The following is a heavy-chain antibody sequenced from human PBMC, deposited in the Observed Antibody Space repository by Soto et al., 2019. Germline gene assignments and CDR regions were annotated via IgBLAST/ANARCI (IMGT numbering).Heavy chain of an antibody. CDR3: AKDVLHYYDSSGYYGF. D-gene: IGHD3-22*01. J-gene: IGHJ4*02. CDR2: ISWNSGSI. Sequence: EVQLVESGGGLVQPGGSLRLSCAASGFTFDDYAMHWVRQAPGKGLEWVSGISWNSGSIGYADSVKGRFTISRDNAKNSLYLQMNSLRAEDTALYYCAKDVLHYYDSSGYYGFWGQGTLVTVSS. V-gene: IGHV3-9*01. CDR1: GFTFDDYA.